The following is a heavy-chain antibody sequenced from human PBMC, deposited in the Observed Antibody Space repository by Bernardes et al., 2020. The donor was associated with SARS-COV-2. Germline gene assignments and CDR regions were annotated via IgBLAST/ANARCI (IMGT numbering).Heavy chain of an antibody. D-gene: IGHD6-13*01. CDR1: GFSLSTSGVG. Sequence: SGPTLVKPTQTLTLTCTFSGFSLSTSGVGVGWIRQPPGKALEWLALIYWDDDKRYSPSLKSRLTITKDTSKNQVVLTMTNMDPVDIATYYCAHRQPLGFQTSIAAGTHFDYWGQGTLVTVSS. CDR3: AHRQPLGFQTSIAAGTHFDY. V-gene: IGHV2-5*02. CDR2: IYWDDDK. J-gene: IGHJ4*02.